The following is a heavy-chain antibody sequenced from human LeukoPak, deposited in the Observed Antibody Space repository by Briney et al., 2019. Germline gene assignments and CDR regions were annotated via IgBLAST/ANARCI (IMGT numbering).Heavy chain of an antibody. D-gene: IGHD3-22*01. CDR2: IKSKTDGGTT. V-gene: IGHV3-15*01. J-gene: IGHJ4*02. Sequence: GGSLRLSCSASGFTFRSAWMSWVRQAPGKGLEWVGRIKSKTDGGTTDYAAPGKGRFTISRDDSQNLLFLQMNSLKTENTAVYFSTTDRSLTFSFDSPHDYWGQGTLVTV. CDR1: GFTFRSAW. CDR3: TTDRSLTFSFDSPHDY.